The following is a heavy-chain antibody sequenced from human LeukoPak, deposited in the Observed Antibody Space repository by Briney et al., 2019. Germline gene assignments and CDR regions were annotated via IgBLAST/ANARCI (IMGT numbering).Heavy chain of an antibody. CDR3: ARERVAVFVFDP. CDR2: ISAYNGNT. Sequence: ASVKVSCKASGGTFSSYAISWERQAPGQGLEWMGWISAYNGNTNYAQKLQGRVTMTTDTSTSTAYMELRSLRSDDTAVYYCARERVAVFVFDPWGQGTLVTVSS. D-gene: IGHD2-15*01. V-gene: IGHV1-18*01. J-gene: IGHJ5*02. CDR1: GGTFSSYA.